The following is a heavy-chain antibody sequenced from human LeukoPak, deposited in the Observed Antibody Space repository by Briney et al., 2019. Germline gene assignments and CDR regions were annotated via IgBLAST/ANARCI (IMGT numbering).Heavy chain of an antibody. CDR1: GGTFSSYA. Sequence: GASVKVSCKASGGTFSSYAISWVRQAPGQGLEWMGGIIPIFGTANYEQKFQGRVTMTTDTSTNTAYMELRSLRSDDTAVYYCARGPRRQQLVRDNWFDPWGRGTLVTVSS. J-gene: IGHJ5*02. V-gene: IGHV1-69*05. D-gene: IGHD6-13*01. CDR3: ARGPRRQQLVRDNWFDP. CDR2: IIPIFGTA.